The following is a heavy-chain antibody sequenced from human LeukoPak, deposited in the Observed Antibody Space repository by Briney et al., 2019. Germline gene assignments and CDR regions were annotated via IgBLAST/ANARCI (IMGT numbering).Heavy chain of an antibody. D-gene: IGHD2-2*01. CDR1: GFTFYDYA. CDR2: IRDGDGRT. V-gene: IGHV3-23*01. CDR3: AKDHSTTWLGSFNY. Sequence: GGSLRLSCSASGFTFYDYAMSWVRQPPGKGLEWVSLIRDGDGRTHYADSVKGRFTISRDNSKKMVYLQTNGLRADDTAVYYCAKDHSTTWLGSFNYWGQGTLVTVSS. J-gene: IGHJ4*02.